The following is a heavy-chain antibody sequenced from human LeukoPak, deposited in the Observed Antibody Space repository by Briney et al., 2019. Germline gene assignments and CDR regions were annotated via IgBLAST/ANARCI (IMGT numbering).Heavy chain of an antibody. CDR2: IYPRDGST. Sequence: GASVKVSCTASGYSFTNNYIHWVRQAPGQGLEWMGMIYPRDGSTSYAQRFQDRVTVTRDTSTSTVHMELSGLRAEDTALYYCARDQEGFDYWGQGTLVTVSS. V-gene: IGHV1-46*01. CDR3: ARDQEGFDY. J-gene: IGHJ4*02. CDR1: GYSFTNNY.